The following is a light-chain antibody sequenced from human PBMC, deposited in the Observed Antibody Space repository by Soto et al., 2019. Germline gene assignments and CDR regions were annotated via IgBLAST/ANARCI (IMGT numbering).Light chain of an antibody. V-gene: IGLV2-14*01. CDR3: QSSDSSLSGSNV. Sequence: QSALTQPASVSGSPGQSITISCTGTSSDVGGYNSVSWYQQHPGKAPKLILYDVTDRPSGVPDRFSGSKSGTSASLAITGLQAEDEANYYCQSSDSSLSGSNVFGTGTKVTVL. J-gene: IGLJ1*01. CDR1: SSDVGGYNS. CDR2: DVT.